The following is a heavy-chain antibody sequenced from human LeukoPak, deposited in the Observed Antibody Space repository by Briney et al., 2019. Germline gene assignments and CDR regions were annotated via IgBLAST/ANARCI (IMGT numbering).Heavy chain of an antibody. J-gene: IGHJ5*02. V-gene: IGHV3-64D*09. CDR3: VREGDGNWFDP. CDR2: ISSSGDDT. D-gene: IGHD3-16*01. Sequence: GGSLRLSCSASGFTFSRYAMHWIRQAPGKGLGSVSAISSSGDDTYYADSVKGRFTISRDNSKNTLYLQMSSLRTEDTAVYYCVREGDGNWFDPWGRGTLVTVSS. CDR1: GFTFSRYA.